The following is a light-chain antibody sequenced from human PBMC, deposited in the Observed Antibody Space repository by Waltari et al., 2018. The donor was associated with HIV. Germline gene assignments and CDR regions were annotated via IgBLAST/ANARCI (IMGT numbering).Light chain of an antibody. Sequence: QSVLTQPPSVSAAPGQKVTISCSGSSSNIGNNYVSWYQQLPGTAPKLLIYDNHKRPSGIPDRFSGSKSGTSATLGITGLQTGDEADYYCGTWDSSLSLVFGGGTKLTVL. CDR1: SSNIGNNY. CDR3: GTWDSSLSLV. J-gene: IGLJ2*01. CDR2: DNH. V-gene: IGLV1-51*01.